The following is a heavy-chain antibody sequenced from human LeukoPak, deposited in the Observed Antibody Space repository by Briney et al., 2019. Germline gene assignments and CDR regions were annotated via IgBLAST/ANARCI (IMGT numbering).Heavy chain of an antibody. CDR1: GGSISSYY. D-gene: IGHD4-11*01. CDR2: IYYSGST. V-gene: IGHV4-59*01. CDR3: ARYSNYAIDY. Sequence: MPSETLSLTYTVSGGSISSYYWSWIRQPPGKGLEWIGYIYYSGSTNYNPSLKSRVTISVDTSKNQFSLKLSSVTAADTAVYYCARYSNYAIDYWGQGTLVTVSS. J-gene: IGHJ4*02.